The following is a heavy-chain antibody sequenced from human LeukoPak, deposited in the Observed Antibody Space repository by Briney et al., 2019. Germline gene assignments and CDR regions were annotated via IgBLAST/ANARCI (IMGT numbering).Heavy chain of an antibody. Sequence: GGSLRLSCAASRFIFSNYYMSWIRQMPGKGLEWIANIGTDGSSENYADSAKGRFTISRDNARNSLFLQMSSLRVEDTAVYFCARAGTYSGYKVFDTWGQGTLVTVAS. D-gene: IGHD5-12*01. J-gene: IGHJ5*02. CDR2: IGTDGSSE. CDR1: RFIFSNYY. CDR3: ARAGTYSGYKVFDT. V-gene: IGHV3-11*01.